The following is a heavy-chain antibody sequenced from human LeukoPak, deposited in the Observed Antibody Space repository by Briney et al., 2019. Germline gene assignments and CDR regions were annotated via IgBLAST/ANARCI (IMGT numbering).Heavy chain of an antibody. CDR1: GFRFSGYS. D-gene: IGHD5-18*01. Sequence: PGGSLRLSCEASGFRFSGYSMNWVRRAPGKGLEWVAVVSADGSVKYYADSVKGRFTGSRDNSRNTLYLQINNLRVDDTAVYYCAKEAGYHYAPLDYWGQGTLVTVTS. V-gene: IGHV3-30*18. CDR3: AKEAGYHYAPLDY. CDR2: VSADGSVK. J-gene: IGHJ4*02.